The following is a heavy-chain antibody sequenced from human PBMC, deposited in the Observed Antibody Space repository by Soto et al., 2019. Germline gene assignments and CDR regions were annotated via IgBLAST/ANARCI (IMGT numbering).Heavy chain of an antibody. Sequence: LSLTCVVSGGSLSDYFWSWIRQPPGMALEWIGEINHLGSINYNPSLKSRVTMSVDTSKNQFSLTLNSVTAADTATYYCARGGISHWAYFYYLDVWDRGTTVTVSS. D-gene: IGHD2-21*01. CDR1: GGSLSDYF. V-gene: IGHV4-34*01. CDR2: INHLGSI. CDR3: ARGGISHWAYFYYLDV. J-gene: IGHJ6*03.